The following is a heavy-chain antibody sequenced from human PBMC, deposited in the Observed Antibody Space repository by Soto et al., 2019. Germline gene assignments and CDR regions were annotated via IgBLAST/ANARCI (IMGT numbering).Heavy chain of an antibody. J-gene: IGHJ4*02. CDR3: ARERYSNYGGPIDY. Sequence: SETLSLTCTVSGGSISSYYWSWIRQPPGKGLEWIGYIYYSGSTNYNPSLKSRVTISVDTSKNQFSLKLSSVTAADTAVYYCARERYSNYGGPIDYWGQGTLVTVSS. V-gene: IGHV4-59*01. CDR2: IYYSGST. D-gene: IGHD4-4*01. CDR1: GGSISSYY.